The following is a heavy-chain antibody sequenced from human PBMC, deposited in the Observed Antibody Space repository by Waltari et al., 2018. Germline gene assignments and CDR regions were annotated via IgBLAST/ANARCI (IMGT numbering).Heavy chain of an antibody. CDR2: IHHSGSI. D-gene: IGHD6-13*01. CDR3: VRGKMYSRPYFDY. Sequence: QMQLQQWGAGLFKPSETLSLTCAVSGASFIGYYWNWIRQPPGRGLEWIGEIHHSGSINYNPSLESRITISQDMSKNQFSLKLTSVTAADTAVYYCVRGKMYSRPYFDYWGQGTLVTVSS. V-gene: IGHV4-34*01. J-gene: IGHJ4*02. CDR1: GASFIGYY.